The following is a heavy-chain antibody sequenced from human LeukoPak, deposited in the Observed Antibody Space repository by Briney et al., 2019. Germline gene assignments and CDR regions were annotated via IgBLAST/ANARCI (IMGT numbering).Heavy chain of an antibody. CDR3: AKDSFYGGNAVGATDV. J-gene: IGHJ3*01. D-gene: IGHD4-23*01. CDR1: GFTLSSYG. Sequence: PGGSLRLSCAASGFTLSSYGMRWVRQAPGKGLEWVAFIRDDGSNKYYADSVKGRFTRSRDNSKNTLYLQMNSLRAEDTAVYYCAKDSFYGGNAVGATDVCRQGTMVTVSS. V-gene: IGHV3-30*02. CDR2: IRDDGSNK.